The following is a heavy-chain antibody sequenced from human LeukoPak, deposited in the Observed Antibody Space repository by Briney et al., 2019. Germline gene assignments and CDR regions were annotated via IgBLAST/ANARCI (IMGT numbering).Heavy chain of an antibody. Sequence: SVKVSCKASEGTFNSYAISWVRQAPGQGLEWMGGIIPIFGTTNYVQKLQGRVTITADESTSAAYMELRSLRSEDTAMYYCARGRFCHYDTSGYYPPFDSWGQGTLVTVSS. CDR2: IIPIFGTT. D-gene: IGHD3-22*01. J-gene: IGHJ4*02. CDR1: EGTFNSYA. V-gene: IGHV1-69*01. CDR3: ARGRFCHYDTSGYYPPFDS.